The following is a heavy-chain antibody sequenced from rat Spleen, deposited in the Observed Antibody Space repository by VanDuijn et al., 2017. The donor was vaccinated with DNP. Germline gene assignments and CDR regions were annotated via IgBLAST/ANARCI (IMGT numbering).Heavy chain of an antibody. J-gene: IGHJ2*01. Sequence: EVQLVESGGGLVQPGRSLKLSCIASGFTFSDYNMAWVRQAPKKGLEWVATISYDDSSTYYRDSVKGRFTISRDNAKNTLSLQMDSLRSEDTATYYCASRPPPTRGPFDYWGPGVMVTVSS. D-gene: IGHD1-4*01. CDR3: ASRPPPTRGPFDY. V-gene: IGHV5-7*01. CDR2: ISYDDSST. CDR1: GFTFSDYN.